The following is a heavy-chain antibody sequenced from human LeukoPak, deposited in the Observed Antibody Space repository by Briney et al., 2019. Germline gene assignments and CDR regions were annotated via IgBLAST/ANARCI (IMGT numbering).Heavy chain of an antibody. CDR3: VRERESRDGYIGAFDI. V-gene: IGHV3-7*01. J-gene: IGHJ3*02. CDR2: IKQDGSEK. D-gene: IGHD5-24*01. Sequence: GGSLRLSCAASGFTFSSHWMSWVRQAPWKGLEWVAYIKQDGSEKYYVDSVKGRFTISRDNAKNSLYLQMNSLRDEDMAVYYCVRERESRDGYIGAFDIWGQGTMVTVSS. CDR1: GFTFSSHW.